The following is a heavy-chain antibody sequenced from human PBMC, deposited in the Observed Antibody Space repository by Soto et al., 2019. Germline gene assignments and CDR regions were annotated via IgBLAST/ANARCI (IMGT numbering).Heavy chain of an antibody. CDR1: GGSISSGGYS. CDR2: IYHSGST. V-gene: IGHV4-30-2*01. CDR3: ASNTYYYDSSGYYLNNYFDY. Sequence: SETLSLTCAVSGGSISSGGYSWSWIRQPPGKGLEWIGYIYHSGSTYYNPSLKSRVTISVDRSKNQFSLKLSSVTAADTAVYYCASNTYYYDSSGYYLNNYFDYWGQGTLVTVSS. J-gene: IGHJ4*02. D-gene: IGHD3-22*01.